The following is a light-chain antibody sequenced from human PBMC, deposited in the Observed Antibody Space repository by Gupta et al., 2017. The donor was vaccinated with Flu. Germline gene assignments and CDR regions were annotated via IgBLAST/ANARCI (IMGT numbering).Light chain of an antibody. V-gene: IGLV2-14*01. Sequence: QSALTQPASVSGSPGQSITIPCTGSSSDVGAYNYVSWYKQYPGKAPKVMIYEVSNRPSGVSNRFSGSKSGNTASLTISGLQAEDEADYYCSSYTSSRTWVLGGGTKLTVL. J-gene: IGLJ3*02. CDR2: EVS. CDR3: SSYTSSRTWV. CDR1: SSDVGAYNY.